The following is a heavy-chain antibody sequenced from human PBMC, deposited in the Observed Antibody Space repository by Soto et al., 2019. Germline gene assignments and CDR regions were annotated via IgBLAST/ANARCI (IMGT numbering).Heavy chain of an antibody. J-gene: IGHJ6*02. CDR3: ARGPYYYYYGLDV. CDR1: GGSITSNY. CDR2: IYYSGNT. Sequence: QVQLPESGPGLVKPSETLSLTCIVAGGSITSNYWSWIRQPPGKGLEWIGYIYYSGNTNYNPSLKSRVIISIDTSKNHFFLKLSSVTAADTAVYYCARGPYYYYYGLDVWGQGTTVAVSS. V-gene: IGHV4-59*01.